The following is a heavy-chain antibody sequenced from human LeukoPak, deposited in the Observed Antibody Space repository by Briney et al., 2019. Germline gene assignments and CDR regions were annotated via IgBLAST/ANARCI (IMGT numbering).Heavy chain of an antibody. CDR2: IRSKAYGGTT. CDR1: GFTFGDYA. V-gene: IGHV3-49*04. CDR3: TRAGRHYVQSTYFDY. J-gene: IGHJ4*02. Sequence: GGSLRLSCTASGFTFGDYAMSWVRQAPGKGLEWVGFIRSKAYGGTTEYAASVKGRFTISRDGSKSIAYLQMNSLKTEDTAVYYCTRAGRHYVQSTYFDYWGQGTLVTVSS. D-gene: IGHD1-26*01.